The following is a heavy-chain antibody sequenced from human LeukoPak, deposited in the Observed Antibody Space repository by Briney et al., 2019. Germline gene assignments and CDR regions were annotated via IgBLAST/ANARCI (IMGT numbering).Heavy chain of an antibody. D-gene: IGHD3-22*01. V-gene: IGHV3-30-3*02. CDR3: AKPPGHYYDSSGFDY. CDR1: GFSFSSYS. Sequence: GTSLRLSCVASGFSFSSYSIHWVRRVPGKGLEWVAVMSVNGVNKYYADSVRGRFTVSRDISKNTLYLQMNSLRAEDTAVYYCAKPPGHYYDSSGFDYWGQGTLVTVSS. CDR2: MSVNGVNK. J-gene: IGHJ4*02.